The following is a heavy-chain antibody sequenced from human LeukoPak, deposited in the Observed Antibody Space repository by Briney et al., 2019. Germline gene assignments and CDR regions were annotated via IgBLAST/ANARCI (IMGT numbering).Heavy chain of an antibody. CDR2: ISGSGGST. V-gene: IGHV3-23*01. J-gene: IGHJ4*02. Sequence: GGSLRLSCAASGFTFSSYAMSWVRQAPGKGLEWVSAISGSGGSTYYADSVKGRFTISRDNSKNTLYLQMNSLRAEDTAVYYCAKDRENLWFGESGAGDYWGQGTLVTVSS. D-gene: IGHD3-10*01. CDR3: AKDRENLWFGESGAGDY. CDR1: GFTFSSYA.